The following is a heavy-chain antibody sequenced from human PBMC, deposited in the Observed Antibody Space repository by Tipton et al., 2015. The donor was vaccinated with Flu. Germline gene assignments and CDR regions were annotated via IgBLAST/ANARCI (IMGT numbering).Heavy chain of an antibody. D-gene: IGHD6-19*01. CDR2: ISSTGTTI. Sequence: QLVQSGGGLVQPGGSLRLSCAASGFTFSSHEMNWVRQAPGKGLEWVSSISSTGTTIYYADSVKGRFTISRDNAKYSLYLQMNSLRAEDTAVYYCARVDLFGSGWPTAFDIWGQGTMVTVSS. CDR3: ARVDLFGSGWPTAFDI. CDR1: GFTFSSHE. J-gene: IGHJ3*02. V-gene: IGHV3-48*03.